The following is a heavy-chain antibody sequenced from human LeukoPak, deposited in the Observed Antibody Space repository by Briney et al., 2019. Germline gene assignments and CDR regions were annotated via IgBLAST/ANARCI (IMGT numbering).Heavy chain of an antibody. V-gene: IGHV3-23*01. D-gene: IGHD6-13*01. CDR1: GFTFSSYA. CDR3: AKDLSPGIAAAGTPFDY. Sequence: PGGSLRLSCAASGFTFSSYAMSWVRQAPGKGLEWVSAISGSGGSTYYADFVKGRFTISRDNSKNTLYLQMNSLRAEDTAVYYCAKDLSPGIAAAGTPFDYWGQGTLVTVSS. J-gene: IGHJ4*02. CDR2: ISGSGGST.